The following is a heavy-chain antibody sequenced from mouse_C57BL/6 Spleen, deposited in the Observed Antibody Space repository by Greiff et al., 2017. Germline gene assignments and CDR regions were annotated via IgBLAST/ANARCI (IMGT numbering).Heavy chain of an antibody. CDR2: IHPNSGST. J-gene: IGHJ2*01. CDR1: GYTFTSYW. Sequence: VQLQQSGAELVKPGASVKLSCKASGYTFTSYWMHWVKQRPGQGLEWIGMIHPNSGSTNYNEKFKSKATLTVDKSSSTAYMQLSSLTSEDSAVYYCARRYDGYYDYFDYWGQGTTLTVSS. V-gene: IGHV1-64*01. D-gene: IGHD2-3*01. CDR3: ARRYDGYYDYFDY.